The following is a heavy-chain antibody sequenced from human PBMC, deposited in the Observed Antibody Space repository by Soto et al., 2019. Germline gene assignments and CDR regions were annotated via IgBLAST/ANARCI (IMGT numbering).Heavy chain of an antibody. D-gene: IGHD3-10*01. CDR3: ARDSGNPGYYYYYGMDV. J-gene: IGHJ6*02. V-gene: IGHV1-18*04. CDR1: GYTFTSYG. CDR2: ISAYNGNT. Sequence: ASVKVSCKASGYTFTSYGISWVRQAPGQGLERMGWISAYNGNTNYAQKLQGRVTMTTDTSTSTAYMELRSLRSDDTAVYYCARDSGNPGYYYYYGMDVWGQGTTVTVSS.